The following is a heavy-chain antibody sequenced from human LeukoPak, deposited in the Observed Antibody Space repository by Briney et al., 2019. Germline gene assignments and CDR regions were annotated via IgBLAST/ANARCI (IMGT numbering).Heavy chain of an antibody. J-gene: IGHJ5*02. V-gene: IGHV1-46*01. D-gene: IGHD3-10*01. CDR2: INPSGSST. CDR3: ARGQSGSGSYTSWFDP. CDR1: GGTFSSYA. Sequence: GASVKVSCKASGGTFSSYAISWVRQAPGQGLEWMGIINPSGSSTSDAQKFQGRVTMTRDTSTSTVYMELSSLRSEDTAVYYCARGQSGSGSYTSWFDPWGQGTLVTVSS.